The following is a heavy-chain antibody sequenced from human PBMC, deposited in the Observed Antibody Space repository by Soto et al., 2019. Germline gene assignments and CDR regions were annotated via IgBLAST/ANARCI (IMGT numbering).Heavy chain of an antibody. Sequence: ASVKVSCKASGYTFTSYYMHWVRQAPGQGLERMGIINPSGGSTSYAQKFQGRVTMTRDTSTSTVYMELSSLRSEDTAVYYCARDAGGVFDAQWLVPGDYWGQGTLVTVSS. CDR2: INPSGGST. V-gene: IGHV1-46*01. J-gene: IGHJ4*02. CDR3: ARDAGGVFDAQWLVPGDY. D-gene: IGHD6-19*01. CDR1: GYTFTSYY.